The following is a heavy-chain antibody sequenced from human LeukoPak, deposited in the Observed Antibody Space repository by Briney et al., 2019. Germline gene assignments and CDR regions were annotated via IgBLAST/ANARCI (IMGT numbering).Heavy chain of an antibody. J-gene: IGHJ3*02. CDR2: ISACNGNT. D-gene: IGHD1-26*01. CDR3: ARDAQWEPTYDAFDI. CDR1: GYTFTSYG. Sequence: RASVKVSCKASGYTFTSYGISWVRQAPGQGLEWMGWISACNGNTNYAQKPQGRVTMTTDTSTSTAYMELRSLRSDDTAVYYCARDAQWEPTYDAFDIWGQGTMVTVSS. V-gene: IGHV1-18*01.